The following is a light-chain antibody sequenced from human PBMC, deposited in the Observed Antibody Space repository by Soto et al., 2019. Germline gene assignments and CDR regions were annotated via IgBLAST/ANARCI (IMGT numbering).Light chain of an antibody. CDR2: GAS. CDR1: QSVSSSY. CDR3: QQYGSSLYT. Sequence: EIVLTQSPGTLSLSPGERATLSCRASQSVSSSYLAWYQQKPGQAPRLLIYGASSRATGIPDSFSGSGSGTDFTLTISRLEPEDVAVYYCQQYGSSLYTFGQGTKLEIK. J-gene: IGKJ2*01. V-gene: IGKV3-20*01.